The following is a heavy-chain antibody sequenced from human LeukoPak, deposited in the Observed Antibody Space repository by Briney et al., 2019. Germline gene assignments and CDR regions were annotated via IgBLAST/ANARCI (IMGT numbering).Heavy chain of an antibody. CDR3: ARAGPTQNWFDP. CDR2: IYYSGST. D-gene: IGHD1-1*01. J-gene: IGHJ5*02. Sequence: SQTLSLTCTVSGGSISSGGYYWSWIRQHPGKGLEWIGYIYYSGSTYYNPSLESRVTISVDTSKNQFSLKLSSVTAADTAVYYCARAGPTQNWFDPWGQGTLVTVSS. V-gene: IGHV4-31*03. CDR1: GGSISSGGYY.